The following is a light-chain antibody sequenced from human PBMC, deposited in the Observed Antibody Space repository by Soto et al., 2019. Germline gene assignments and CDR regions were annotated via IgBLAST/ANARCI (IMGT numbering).Light chain of an antibody. V-gene: IGLV2-14*03. J-gene: IGLJ1*01. CDR3: ISFTTSVTYV. CDR1: SSDVGAYNY. CDR2: GVS. Sequence: QSVRTQPASVTRFHRESIPVSYTGTSSDVGAYNYVSWYQQHPGKAPKLIISGVSNRPSGVSNRFSASKSGNTASLTISGLQAEDEADYDCISFTTSVTYVFGTRTKVTVL.